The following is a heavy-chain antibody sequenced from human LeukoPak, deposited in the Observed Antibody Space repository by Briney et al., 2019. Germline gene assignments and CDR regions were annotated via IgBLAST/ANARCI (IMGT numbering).Heavy chain of an antibody. CDR2: INHSGST. J-gene: IGHJ4*02. Sequence: SETLSLTCAVYGGSFSGYYWGWIRQPPGKGLEWIGEINHSGSTNYNPSLKSRVTISVDTSKNQFSLKLSFVTAADTAVYYCARSRYDSSGYDYWGQGTLVTVSS. D-gene: IGHD3-22*01. CDR1: GGSFSGYY. CDR3: ARSRYDSSGYDY. V-gene: IGHV4-34*01.